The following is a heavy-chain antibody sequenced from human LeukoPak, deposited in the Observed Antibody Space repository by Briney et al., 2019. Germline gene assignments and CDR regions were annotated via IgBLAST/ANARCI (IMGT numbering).Heavy chain of an antibody. CDR1: GFTFSSYS. CDR2: ISSSSSYI. Sequence: PGGSLRLSCAASGFTFSSYSMNWVRQAPGKGLEWVSSISSSSSYIYYADSVKGRFTISRDNAKNSLYLQMNSLRAEDTAVYYCARDYGSLKRYDILTGYPPGYFDYWGQGTLVTVSS. J-gene: IGHJ4*02. CDR3: ARDYGSLKRYDILTGYPPGYFDY. V-gene: IGHV3-21*01. D-gene: IGHD3-9*01.